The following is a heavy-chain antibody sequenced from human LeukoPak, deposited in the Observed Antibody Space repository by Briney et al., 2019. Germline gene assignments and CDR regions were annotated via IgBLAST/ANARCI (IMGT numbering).Heavy chain of an antibody. V-gene: IGHV3-72*01. J-gene: IGHJ4*02. CDR2: IRNKANSYST. Sequence: GGSLRLSCAASGFTFSDHYMDWVRQAPGKGLEGVGRIRNKANSYSTQYAASVKGRFTISRDDSKNSLYLQMNSLITEDTAVYYCARLLPGGYYQWGQGTLVTVSS. D-gene: IGHD3-22*01. CDR1: GFTFSDHY. CDR3: ARLLPGGYYQ.